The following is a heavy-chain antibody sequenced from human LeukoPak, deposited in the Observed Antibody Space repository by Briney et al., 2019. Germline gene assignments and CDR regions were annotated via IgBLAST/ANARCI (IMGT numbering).Heavy chain of an antibody. CDR1: GGTFSSYA. D-gene: IGHD3-10*01. V-gene: IGHV1-69*13. CDR3: ARHYGSGSYYNPLFDY. J-gene: IGHJ4*02. CDR2: IIPIFGTA. Sequence: SVKVSCKASGGTFSSYAISWVRQAPGQGLEWMGGIIPIFGTANYAQKFQGRVTITADESTSTAYMELSSLRSEDTAVYYCARHYGSGSYYNPLFDYWGQGTLVTVSS.